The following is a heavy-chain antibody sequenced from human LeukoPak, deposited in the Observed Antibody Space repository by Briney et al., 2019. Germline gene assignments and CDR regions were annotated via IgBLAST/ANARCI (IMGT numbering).Heavy chain of an antibody. Sequence: SETLSLTCTVSGGSIGSYYWSWIRQPPGKGLEWIGYIYYSGSTNYNPSLKSRVTISVDTSKNQFSLKLSSVTAADTAVYYCARHLGIRIDYWGQGTLVTVSS. V-gene: IGHV4-59*08. D-gene: IGHD7-27*01. CDR2: IYYSGST. CDR3: ARHLGIRIDY. CDR1: GGSIGSYY. J-gene: IGHJ4*02.